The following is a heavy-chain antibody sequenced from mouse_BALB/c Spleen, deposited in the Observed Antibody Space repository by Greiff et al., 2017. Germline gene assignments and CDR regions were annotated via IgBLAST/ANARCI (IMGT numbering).Heavy chain of an antibody. CDR1: GYAFSSSW. D-gene: IGHD2-2*01. J-gene: IGHJ3*01. CDR3: ARYGYDGAWFAY. CDR2: IYPGDGDT. Sequence: VQLQESGPELVKPGASVKISCKASGYAFSSSWMNWVKQRPGQGLEWIGRIYPGDGDTNYNGKFKGKATLTADKSSSTAYMQLSSLTSVDSAVYFCARYGYDGAWFAYWGQGTLVTVSA. V-gene: IGHV1-82*01.